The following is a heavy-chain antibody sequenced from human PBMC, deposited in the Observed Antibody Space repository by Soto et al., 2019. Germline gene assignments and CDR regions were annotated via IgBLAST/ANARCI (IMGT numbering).Heavy chain of an antibody. J-gene: IGHJ4*02. CDR2: IYGGGNGP. D-gene: IGHD2-2*03. V-gene: IGHV3-23*01. CDR1: GFTFSDFA. CDR3: AKMEGMDPWAYSFDY. Sequence: EVQDLESGGGLVQPGGSLRLSCAATGFTFSDFAMSWVRQAPGKGLEWVSRIYGGGNGPHYADSVKGRVTISRDNSKNTLYLQMNSLRAEDTAVYYCAKMEGMDPWAYSFDYWGQGTLVTVSS.